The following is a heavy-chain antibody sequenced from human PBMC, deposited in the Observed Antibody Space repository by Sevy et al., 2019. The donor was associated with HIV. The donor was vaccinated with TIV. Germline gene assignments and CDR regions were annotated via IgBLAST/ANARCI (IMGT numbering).Heavy chain of an antibody. CDR2: ISHDGINE. D-gene: IGHD1-26*01. V-gene: IGHV3-30*18. J-gene: IGHJ6*02. CDR3: ANAYSGSSTHSYFYALDV. CDR1: GFSFSYYG. Sequence: GGSLRLSCIGSGFSFSYYGIHWVRQAPGKGLDWVALISHDGINEYYADSVKGRFTISRDNSKNTVYLEMNSLRNEDTAIYFCANAYSGSSTHSYFYALDVWGQGTTVTVSS.